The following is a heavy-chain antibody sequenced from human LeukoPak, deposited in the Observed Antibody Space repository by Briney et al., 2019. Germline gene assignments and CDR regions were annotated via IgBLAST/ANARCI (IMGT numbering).Heavy chain of an antibody. CDR2: FHHSAGT. CDR3: AREGLRFYYDRSGYPPAY. CDR1: GYSIGSGYY. Sequence: SETLSLTCTVSGYSIGSGYYWAWIRQPPGKGLEWIGSFHHSAGTNYNPSLQSRATISVDTSKNQISLRLSSVTAADTAVYYCAREGLRFYYDRSGYPPAYWGQGTLVSVSS. J-gene: IGHJ4*02. D-gene: IGHD3-22*01. V-gene: IGHV4-38-2*02.